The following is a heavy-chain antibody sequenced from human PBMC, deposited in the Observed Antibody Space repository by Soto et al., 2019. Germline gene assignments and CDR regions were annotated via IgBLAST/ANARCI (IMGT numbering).Heavy chain of an antibody. CDR3: AKDWHSSGWYRADY. V-gene: IGHV3-23*01. CDR2: ISGSGGST. CDR1: GFTFSSYA. J-gene: IGHJ4*02. D-gene: IGHD6-19*01. Sequence: PGESLKISCAASGFTFSSYAMSWARQAPGKVLEWVSAISGSGGSTYYADSVKGRFTISRDNSKNTLYLQMNSLRAEDTAVYYCAKDWHSSGWYRADYWGQGXLVTVYS.